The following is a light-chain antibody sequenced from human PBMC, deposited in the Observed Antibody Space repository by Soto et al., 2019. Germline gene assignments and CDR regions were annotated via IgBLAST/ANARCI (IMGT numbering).Light chain of an antibody. CDR2: GAS. CDR1: QSVSSD. CDR3: QQYNNWPPT. Sequence: EIVMTQSPATLSVSPWERATLSCMASQSVSSDFAWYQQKPGQAPRLLIYGASSRATGIPARFSGSGSGTEFTLTISSLQSEDFAVYYCQQYNNWPPTFGPGTKVHNK. V-gene: IGKV3-15*01. J-gene: IGKJ3*01.